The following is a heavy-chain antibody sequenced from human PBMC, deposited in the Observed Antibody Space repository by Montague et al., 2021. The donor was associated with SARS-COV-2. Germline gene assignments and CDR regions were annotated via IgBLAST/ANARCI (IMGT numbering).Heavy chain of an antibody. CDR3: ATQEDPSGWIPGPFDY. V-gene: IGHV4-39*01. Sequence: SETLSLTCTVSGGSISSSSYYWAWIRQPPGKGLEWIGSIYYRGSTYYNPSLKSRVFISVDTSKNQLSLTLTSVTAADTAVYYCATQEDPSGWIPGPFDYWGQGTLATVSS. J-gene: IGHJ4*02. D-gene: IGHD6-19*01. CDR2: IYYRGST. CDR1: GGSISSSSYY.